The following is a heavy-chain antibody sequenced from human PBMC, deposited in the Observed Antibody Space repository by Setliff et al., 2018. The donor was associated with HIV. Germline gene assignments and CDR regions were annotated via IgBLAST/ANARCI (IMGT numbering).Heavy chain of an antibody. Sequence: SETLSLTCTVSGGSLSDYYWSWIRQAPGKGLEWIGYVYYNGNINYNPSLRSRVTISVDTSKNQFSLKLSSVTAADTAVYYCARDLRITLFGGDVYYYYGMDVWGQGTTVTSP. CDR1: GGSLSDYY. CDR3: ARDLRITLFGGDVYYYYGMDV. D-gene: IGHD3-3*01. V-gene: IGHV4-59*01. CDR2: VYYNGNI. J-gene: IGHJ6*02.